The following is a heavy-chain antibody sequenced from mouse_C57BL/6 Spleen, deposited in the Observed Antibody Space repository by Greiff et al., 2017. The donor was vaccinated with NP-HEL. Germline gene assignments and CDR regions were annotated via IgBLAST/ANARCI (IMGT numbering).Heavy chain of an antibody. CDR1: GFTFSSYG. V-gene: IGHV5-6*02. J-gene: IGHJ3*01. CDR2: ISSGGSYT. D-gene: IGHD1-1*01. Sequence: EVMLVESGGDLVKPGGSLKLSCAASGFTFSSYGMSWVRQTPDKRLEWVATISSGGSYTYYPDSVKGRFTISRDNAKNTLYLQMSSLKSEDTAMYYCAGSSLAYWGQGTLVTVSA. CDR3: AGSSLAY.